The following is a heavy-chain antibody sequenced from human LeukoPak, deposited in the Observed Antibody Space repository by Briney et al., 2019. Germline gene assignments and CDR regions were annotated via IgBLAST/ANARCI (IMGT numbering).Heavy chain of an antibody. CDR1: GFPFSSYW. CDR3: TRVGYIDEGIDY. D-gene: IGHD5-24*01. V-gene: IGHV3-7*04. Sequence: GGSLRLSCVASGFPFSSYWMTWVRQAPGKGLEWVANTKQDGSKKSYVDSVKGRFTISRDNAKNSLYLQMNSLRAEDTAIYYCTRVGYIDEGIDYWGQGTLVTVSS. CDR2: TKQDGSKK. J-gene: IGHJ4*02.